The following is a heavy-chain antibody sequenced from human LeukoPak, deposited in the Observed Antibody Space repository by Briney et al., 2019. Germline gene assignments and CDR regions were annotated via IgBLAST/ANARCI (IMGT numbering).Heavy chain of an antibody. CDR2: IRYDGSNK. J-gene: IGHJ4*02. V-gene: IGHV3-30*02. CDR1: GFTFCSYG. D-gene: IGHD5-18*01. CDR3: AKDQRSRYSYGFGIYYFDY. Sequence: GGSLRLSCAASGFTFCSYGMHWVRQAPGKGLEWVAFIRYDGSNKYYADSAKGRFTISRDNSKNTLYLQMNSLRAEDTAVYYCAKDQRSRYSYGFGIYYFDYWGQGTLVTVSS.